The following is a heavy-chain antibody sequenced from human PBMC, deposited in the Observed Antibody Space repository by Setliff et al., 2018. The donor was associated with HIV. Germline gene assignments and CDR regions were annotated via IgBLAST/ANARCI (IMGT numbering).Heavy chain of an antibody. CDR3: ARTRSGTYYGEMNWFDP. J-gene: IGHJ5*02. V-gene: IGHV4-61*02. D-gene: IGHD3-10*01. CDR1: GGSISSGSHY. CDR2: IYTSGRT. Sequence: SETLSLTCTVSGGSISSGSHYWSWIRQPAGKGLEWIGLIYTSGRTNYNPSLKSRVTISVDTSKNRFSLTLRSVTAADTAVYYCARTRSGTYYGEMNWFDPWGQGSLVTVSS.